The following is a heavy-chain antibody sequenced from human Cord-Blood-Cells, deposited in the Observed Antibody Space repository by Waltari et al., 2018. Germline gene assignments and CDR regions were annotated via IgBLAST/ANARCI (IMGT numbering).Heavy chain of an antibody. D-gene: IGHD1-26*01. V-gene: IGHV3-7*01. Sequence: EVQLVESGGGLVQPGGSLRLSCAASGFTFSSYWMSWVSLAPGKGLEWVAKKKQDGSEKYYVDSVKGRFTISRDNAKNSLYLQMNSLRAEDTAVYYCARRSFLAGAFDIWGQGTMVTVSS. CDR1: GFTFSSYW. CDR3: ARRSFLAGAFDI. J-gene: IGHJ3*02. CDR2: KKQDGSEK.